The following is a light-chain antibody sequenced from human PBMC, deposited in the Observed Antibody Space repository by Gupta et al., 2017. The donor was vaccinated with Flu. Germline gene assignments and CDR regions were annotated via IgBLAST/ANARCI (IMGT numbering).Light chain of an antibody. V-gene: IGKV1-5*03. Sequence: DIQMTQSPSTPSASAEEGVTISCRVSQSNCSWLAWYQQIPGKDPMFLIYKASSLESGVPSRFSGSGFGTEFTIPISSLQPDDFATYYCQHYLSYPLTFGGGTKVEIK. CDR3: QHYLSYPLT. CDR1: QSNCSW. CDR2: KAS. J-gene: IGKJ4*01.